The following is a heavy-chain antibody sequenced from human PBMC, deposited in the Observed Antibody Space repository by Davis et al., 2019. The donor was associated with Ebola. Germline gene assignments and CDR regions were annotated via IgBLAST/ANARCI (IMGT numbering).Heavy chain of an antibody. CDR2: ISAYNGNT. V-gene: IGHV1-18*01. CDR1: GGTFSSYS. D-gene: IGHD7-27*01. J-gene: IGHJ4*02. CDR3: ARGRTLAGVPLPYYFDY. Sequence: SVKVSCKAPGGTFSSYSIIWVRQAPGQGLEWMGWISAYNGNTNYAQKLQGRVTMTTDTSTSTAYMELRSLRSDDTAVYYCARGRTLAGVPLPYYFDYWGQGTLVTVSS.